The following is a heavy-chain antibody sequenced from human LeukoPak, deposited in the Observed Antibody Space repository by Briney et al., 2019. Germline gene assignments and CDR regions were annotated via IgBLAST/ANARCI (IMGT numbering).Heavy chain of an antibody. CDR3: ATRRCSIAACRASSHHCMDF. CDR1: GFTFSTYA. J-gene: IGHJ6*03. V-gene: IGHV3-30-3*01. Sequence: GGSLRLSCAASGFTFSTYAMHWVRQAPGKGLEWVAVISYDGSNKYYADSVKGRFTISRDNSKNTLYLQMNSLRAEDTAVYYCATRRCSIAACRASSHHCMDFWARGPRSPSP. CDR2: ISYDGSNK. D-gene: IGHD2-2*01.